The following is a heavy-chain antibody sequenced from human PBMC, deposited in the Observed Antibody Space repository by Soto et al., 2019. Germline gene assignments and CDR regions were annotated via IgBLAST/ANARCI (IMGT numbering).Heavy chain of an antibody. Sequence: GGSLRLSCAASGFTFSSYWMSWVRQAPGKGLEWVANIKQDGSEKYYVDSVKGRFTISRDNAKNSLYLQMNSLRAEDTAVYYCARDFSMIVVVTQDSDDWGQGTLVTVSS. V-gene: IGHV3-7*05. D-gene: IGHD3-22*01. CDR3: ARDFSMIVVVTQDSDD. CDR2: IKQDGSEK. J-gene: IGHJ4*02. CDR1: GFTFSSYW.